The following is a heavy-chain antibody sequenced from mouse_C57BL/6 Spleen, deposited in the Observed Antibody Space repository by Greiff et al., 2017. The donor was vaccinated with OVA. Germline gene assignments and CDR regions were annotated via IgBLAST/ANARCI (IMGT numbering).Heavy chain of an antibody. Sequence: VQLQQSGAELVRPGASVKLSCKASGYTFTDYYINWVKQRPGQGLEWIARIYPGSGNTYYNEKFKGKATLTAEKSSSTAYMQLSSLTSEDSSVYFCALQFITTEGWFAYWGQGTLVTVSA. V-gene: IGHV1-76*01. D-gene: IGHD1-1*01. CDR1: GYTFTDYY. CDR3: ALQFITTEGWFAY. CDR2: IYPGSGNT. J-gene: IGHJ3*01.